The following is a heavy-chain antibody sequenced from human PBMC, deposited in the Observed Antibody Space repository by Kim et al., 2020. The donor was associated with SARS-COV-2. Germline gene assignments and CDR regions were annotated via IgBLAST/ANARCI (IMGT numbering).Heavy chain of an antibody. CDR3: ARAPRSIAARPGRYFDY. CDR2: INWNGGST. CDR1: GFTFDDYG. Sequence: GGSLRLSCAASGFTFDDYGMSWVRQAPGKGLEWVSGINWNGGSTGYADSVKGRFTISRDNAKNSLYLQMNSLRAEDTALYYCARAPRSIAARPGRYFDYWGQGTLVTVSS. V-gene: IGHV3-20*04. J-gene: IGHJ4*02. D-gene: IGHD6-6*01.